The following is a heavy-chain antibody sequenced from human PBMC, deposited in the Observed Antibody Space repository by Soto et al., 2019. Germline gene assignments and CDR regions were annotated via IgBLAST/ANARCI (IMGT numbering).Heavy chain of an antibody. Sequence: EVQLVESGGGLVQPGGSLRLSCATSGFTFNNYWMGWVRQAPRTGLEWVANIKGDESEKSYADSVKGRFTISRDNAKDSLYLKMNSLRAEDTAIYYGAAWSRSNWFDYWGQGTLVTVSS. CDR1: GFTFNNYW. J-gene: IGHJ4*02. V-gene: IGHV3-7*03. D-gene: IGHD6-13*01. CDR3: AAWSRSNWFDY. CDR2: IKGDESEK.